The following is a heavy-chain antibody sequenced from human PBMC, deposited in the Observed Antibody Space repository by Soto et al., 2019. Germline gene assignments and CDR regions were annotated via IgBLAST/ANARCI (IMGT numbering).Heavy chain of an antibody. J-gene: IGHJ6*02. CDR1: GGTFSSYA. Sequence: QVQLVQSGAEVKKPGSSVKVSCQASGGTFSSYAISWVRQSPGQGLEWMGGIIPILGTANYAQKFQGRVTITADKSTSTDYMELRSLRSEDTAVYYCASEVSDFGASYGMDFWGQGTTVTVSS. V-gene: IGHV1-69*06. CDR2: IIPILGTA. D-gene: IGHD3-3*01. CDR3: ASEVSDFGASYGMDF.